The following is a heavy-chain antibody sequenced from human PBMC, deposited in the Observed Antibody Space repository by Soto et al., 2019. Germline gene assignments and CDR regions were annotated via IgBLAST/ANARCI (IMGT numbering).Heavy chain of an antibody. CDR3: ARDLKLSNYAMDV. CDR2: IHGGNGNT. Sequence: GASVKVSCKTSGYTFTSYLMHWVRQAPGQRLEWMGWIHGGNGNTRYSQKFQGRITITRDTSATTAYMELSSLRSEDTAVYYCARDLKLSNYAMDVWGQGTTVTVSS. D-gene: IGHD3-16*02. V-gene: IGHV1-3*01. CDR1: GYTFTSYL. J-gene: IGHJ6*02.